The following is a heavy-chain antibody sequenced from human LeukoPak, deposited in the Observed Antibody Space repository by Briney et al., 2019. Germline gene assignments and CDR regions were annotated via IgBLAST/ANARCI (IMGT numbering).Heavy chain of an antibody. D-gene: IGHD3-10*01. CDR2: ISSSGSTI. CDR3: AREGPMVRGDYAFDI. Sequence: PGGALRLSCAASGFTFSSYAMSWVRQAPGKGLEWVSYISSSGSTIYYADSVKGRFTISRDNAKNSLYLQMNSLRAEDTAVYYCAREGPMVRGDYAFDIWGQGTMVTVSS. J-gene: IGHJ3*02. V-gene: IGHV3-48*03. CDR1: GFTFSSYA.